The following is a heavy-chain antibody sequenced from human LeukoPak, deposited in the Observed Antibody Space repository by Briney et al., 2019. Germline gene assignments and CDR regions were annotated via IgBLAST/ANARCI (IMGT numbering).Heavy chain of an antibody. V-gene: IGHV3-23*01. Sequence: PGRSLRLSCAASGFAFSDCGMHWVRQFPGKGLEWVSAISGSGGSTYYADSVKGRFTISRDNSKNTLYLQMNSLRAEDTAVYYCAKAPDAVAGTYDYWGQGTLVTVSS. CDR3: AKAPDAVAGTYDY. CDR1: GFAFSDCG. D-gene: IGHD6-19*01. J-gene: IGHJ4*02. CDR2: ISGSGGST.